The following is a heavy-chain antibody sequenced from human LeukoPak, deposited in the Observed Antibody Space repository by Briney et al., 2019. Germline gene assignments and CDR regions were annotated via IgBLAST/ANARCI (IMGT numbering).Heavy chain of an antibody. CDR1: GGSISSGSYY. J-gene: IGHJ1*01. V-gene: IGHV4-61*02. Sequence: SETLSLTCTVSGGSISSGSYYWSWIRQPAGKGLEWIGRIYTSGSTNYNPSLKSRVTISVDTSKNQFSLKLSSVTAADTAVYYCAGARAEYFQHWGKGTLVTVSS. CDR2: IYTSGST. CDR3: AGARAEYFQH.